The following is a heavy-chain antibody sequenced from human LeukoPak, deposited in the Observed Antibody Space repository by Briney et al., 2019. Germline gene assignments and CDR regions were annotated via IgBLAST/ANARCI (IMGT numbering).Heavy chain of an antibody. V-gene: IGHV1-69*06. D-gene: IGHD4-17*01. J-gene: IGHJ5*02. CDR2: IIPIFGTA. CDR1: VGTFSSYA. CDR3: ARDPTVTTWVWFDP. Sequence: SVKVSCKGSVGTFSSYAISWVRQGPGQGLEWMGRIIPIFGTANYAQKFQSSVTITADKSTSTAYMELSSLRSEDTAVYYCARDPTVTTWVWFDPWGQGTLVTVSS.